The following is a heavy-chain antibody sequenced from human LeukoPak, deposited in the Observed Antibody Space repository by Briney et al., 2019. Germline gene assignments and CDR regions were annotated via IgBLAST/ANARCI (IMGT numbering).Heavy chain of an antibody. CDR2: ISRSSSYI. J-gene: IGHJ6*03. Sequence: GGSLRLSCAASGFTFSSYSMNWVRQAPGKGLEWVSSISRSSSYIYYADSVKGRFTISRDNAKNSLYLQMNSLRAEDTAVYYCARDEHDYGDYVGSYYYYYMDVWGKGTTVTVSS. CDR3: ARDEHDYGDYVGSYYYYYMDV. D-gene: IGHD4-17*01. V-gene: IGHV3-21*01. CDR1: GFTFSSYS.